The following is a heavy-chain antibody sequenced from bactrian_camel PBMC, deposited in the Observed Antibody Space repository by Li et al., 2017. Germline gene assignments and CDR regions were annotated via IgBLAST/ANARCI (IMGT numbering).Heavy chain of an antibody. Sequence: DVQLVESGGNSVQAGGSLRLSCAASGCTYSSRCMGWFRQAPGKEREEVAALYTGGGRTYYADSVKGRFTISQNNTKNTVYLQMNSLKPEDTAIYYCAAREQIRGGNWDFADLYDYWGQGTQVTVS. D-gene: IGHD8*01. CDR1: GCTYSSRC. CDR2: LYTGGGRT. CDR3: AAREQIRGGNWDFADLYDY. V-gene: IGHV3S40*01. J-gene: IGHJ4*01.